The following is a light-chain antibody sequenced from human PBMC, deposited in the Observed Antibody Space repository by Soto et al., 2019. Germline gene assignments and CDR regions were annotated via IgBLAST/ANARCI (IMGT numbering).Light chain of an antibody. CDR3: CSYTSSGTYV. Sequence: QSALTQPASVSGSPGQSISISCTGTSSDVGGYNYVSWYQQYSGKAPKLMIYAVTDRPSGISNRFSASKSGNTASLTISGLQAEDEADYYCCSYTSSGTYVFGTGTTVTVL. V-gene: IGLV2-14*01. J-gene: IGLJ1*01. CDR2: AVT. CDR1: SSDVGGYNY.